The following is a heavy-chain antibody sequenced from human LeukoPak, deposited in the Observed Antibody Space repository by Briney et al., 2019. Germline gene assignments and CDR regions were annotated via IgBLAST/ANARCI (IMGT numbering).Heavy chain of an antibody. CDR2: IYYGGTT. V-gene: IGHV4-39*01. CDR1: GGSISSSNYY. Sequence: PSETLSLTCTVSGGSISSSNYYWGWVRQPPGKGLEWIGSIYYGGTTCYNPSLKSRVTISVDTSRHQFSLKLSSLTAADTAVYYCTRRPVVGAALLTYYFDYWGQGALVTVSS. CDR3: TRRPVVGAALLTYYFDY. D-gene: IGHD1-26*01. J-gene: IGHJ4*02.